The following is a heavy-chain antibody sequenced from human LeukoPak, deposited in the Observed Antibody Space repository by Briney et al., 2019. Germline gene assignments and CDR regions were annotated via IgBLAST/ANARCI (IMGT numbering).Heavy chain of an antibody. CDR3: AREGYYGSGSPPSLYFDY. CDR2: INESGNT. D-gene: IGHD3-10*01. Sequence: SETLSLTCAVYGGSFSDYYWSWIRQPPGKGLEWIGEINESGNTNYNSSPKSRVSISVDTSKNQFSLKFTSVTAADTAIYYCAREGYYGSGSPPSLYFDYWGQGTLVTVSS. CDR1: GGSFSDYY. V-gene: IGHV4-34*01. J-gene: IGHJ4*02.